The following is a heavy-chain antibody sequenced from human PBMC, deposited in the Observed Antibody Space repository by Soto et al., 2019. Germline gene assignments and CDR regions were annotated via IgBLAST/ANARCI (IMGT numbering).Heavy chain of an antibody. Sequence: QLQLQESGPGLVKPSETLSLTCSVSGDSLSSSYYCWGWIRQPPGERREWIASVDYTGSAYYSPSLSSRVTISVDTSNNDFSLKVDSVSAADTALYYCARQGINRGFGPGAFDIWGQGSTVIVSS. CDR2: VDYTGSA. J-gene: IGHJ3*02. V-gene: IGHV4-39*01. CDR3: ARQGINRGFGPGAFDI. D-gene: IGHD1-20*01. CDR1: GDSLSSSYYC.